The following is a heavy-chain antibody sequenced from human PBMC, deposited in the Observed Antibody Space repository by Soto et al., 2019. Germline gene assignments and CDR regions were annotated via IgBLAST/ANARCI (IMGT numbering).Heavy chain of an antibody. J-gene: IGHJ3*02. CDR3: VADYVATGTFDI. D-gene: IGHD3-10*02. CDR1: GFTFSSYG. Sequence: QVQLVESGGGVVQPGRSLRLSCAASGFTFSSYGMHWVRQAPGKGLEWVAAISFDGRNEYYADSVKGRFTISRDNSKNTLYLQMNSLRAEDTAVYYCVADYVATGTFDIWGQGTMVTVSP. CDR2: ISFDGRNE. V-gene: IGHV3-30*03.